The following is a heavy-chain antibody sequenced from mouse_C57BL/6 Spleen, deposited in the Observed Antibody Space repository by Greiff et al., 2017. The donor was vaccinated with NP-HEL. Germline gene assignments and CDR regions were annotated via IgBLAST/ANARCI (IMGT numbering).Heavy chain of an antibody. CDR2: ISSGSSTI. Sequence: EVNLVESGGGLVKPGGSLKLSCAASGFTFSDYGMHWVRQAPEKGLEWVAYISSGSSTIYYADTVKGRFTISRDNAKNTLFLQMTSLRSEDMAMYYCARDTTVVATDWYFDVWGTGTTVTVSS. CDR1: GFTFSDYG. CDR3: ARDTTVVATDWYFDV. J-gene: IGHJ1*03. V-gene: IGHV5-17*01. D-gene: IGHD1-1*01.